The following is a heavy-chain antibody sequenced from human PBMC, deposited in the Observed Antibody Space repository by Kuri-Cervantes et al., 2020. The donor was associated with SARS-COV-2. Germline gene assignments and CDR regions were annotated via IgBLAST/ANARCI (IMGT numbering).Heavy chain of an antibody. CDR2: MNPNSGNT. CDR1: GYDFSDYD. D-gene: IGHD2-21*01. V-gene: IGHV1-8*02. J-gene: IGHJ4*02. Sequence: ASVKVSCKASGYDFSDYDINWVRQATGQGLEWMGWMNPNSGNTGYAQKFQGRVTTTRDTSTTTAYMELSSLTSEDTAIYYCYCAPKEGFDSWGQGTLVTVSS. CDR3: YCAPKEGFDS.